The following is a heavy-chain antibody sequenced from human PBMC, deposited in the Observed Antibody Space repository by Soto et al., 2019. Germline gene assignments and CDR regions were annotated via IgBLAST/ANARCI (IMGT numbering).Heavy chain of an antibody. CDR3: ARAGVVTAIGGFDH. CDR2: IYYSGST. Sequence: PSETLSLTCTVSGGSVSSGSYYWSWIRQPPGKGLEWIGYIYYSGSTNYNPSLKSRVTISVDTSKNQFSLKLSSVTAADTAVYYCARAGVVTAIGGFDHWGQGTLVTVS. J-gene: IGHJ4*02. CDR1: GGSVSSGSYY. V-gene: IGHV4-61*01. D-gene: IGHD2-21*02.